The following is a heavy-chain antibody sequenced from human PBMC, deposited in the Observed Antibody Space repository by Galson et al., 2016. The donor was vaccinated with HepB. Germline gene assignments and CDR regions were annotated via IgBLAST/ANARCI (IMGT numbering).Heavy chain of an antibody. CDR3: ARIRGYIAGDKFYNWFDP. CDR2: MNPSSGNT. Sequence: SVKVSCKASGYTFTTYDINWVRQATGQGLEWMGWMNPSSGNTAYAQKFKGRVTMTRSTSIRTAYMELTNLRSDDTAVYYCARIRGYIAGDKFYNWFDPWGQGTLVTVSS. D-gene: IGHD6-13*01. CDR1: GYTFTTYD. V-gene: IGHV1-8*01. J-gene: IGHJ5*02.